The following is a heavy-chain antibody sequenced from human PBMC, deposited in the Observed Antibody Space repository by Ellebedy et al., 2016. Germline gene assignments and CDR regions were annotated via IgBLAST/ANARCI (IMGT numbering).Heavy chain of an antibody. CDR2: VNTFSGNT. CDR1: SYTFTTFS. CDR3: AKTSGWGYGEN. J-gene: IGHJ4*02. Sequence: ASVKVSXKASSYTFTTFSITWVRQLPRQGLEWMGFVNTFSGNTKFAQKFQGRVSMTTDSSTHTAYMDLRSLRSDDTAMYYCAKTSGWGYGENWGQGTLVTVSS. D-gene: IGHD3-10*01. V-gene: IGHV1-18*04.